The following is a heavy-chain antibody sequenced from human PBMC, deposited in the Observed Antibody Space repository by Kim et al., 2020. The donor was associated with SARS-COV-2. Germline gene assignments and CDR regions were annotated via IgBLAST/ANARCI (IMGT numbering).Heavy chain of an antibody. J-gene: IGHJ5*02. CDR3: AREFVAYYDFWRGGHWFDP. Sequence: SETLSLTCTVSGGSISSSSYYWGWIRQPPGKGLEWIGSIYYSGSTYYNPSLKSRVTISVDTSKNQFSLKLSSVTAADTAVYYCAREFVAYYDFWRGGHWFDPWGQGTLVTVSS. CDR1: GGSISSSSYY. V-gene: IGHV4-39*02. D-gene: IGHD3-3*01. CDR2: IYYSGST.